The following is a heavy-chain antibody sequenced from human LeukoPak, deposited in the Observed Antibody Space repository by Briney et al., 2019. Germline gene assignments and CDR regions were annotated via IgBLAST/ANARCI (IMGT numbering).Heavy chain of an antibody. D-gene: IGHD6-19*01. CDR3: AKIAVTWVACTIDY. CDR2: LTNSGGGT. CDR1: GFTFSSSA. J-gene: IGHJ4*02. V-gene: IGHV3-23*01. Sequence: GGSLRLSCAASGFTFSSSAMSWVRQAPGKGLEWVSGLTNSGGGTYYADSVKGRFTVSRGNSKNTLYLQMNSLRADDTAVYYCAKIAVTWVACTIDYWGQGTLVTVSS.